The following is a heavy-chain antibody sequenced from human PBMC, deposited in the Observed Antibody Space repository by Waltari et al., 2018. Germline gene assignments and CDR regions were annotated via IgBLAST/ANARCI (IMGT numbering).Heavy chain of an antibody. CDR1: GGSISTNYN. CDR2: MQYRGST. V-gene: IGHV4-39*01. D-gene: IGHD4-17*01. J-gene: IGHJ1*01. CDR3: GRIAFGDDGGYFQH. Sequence: QLQLQESGPGLVKPSETLSLTCTVSGGSISTNYNWGWIRQPPGKGLEWMGNMQYRGSTFYNPSLKSRVTISLDTSKNQLSLRRSSVGAADTAVYFCGRIAFGDDGGYFQHWGQGTLVTVSS.